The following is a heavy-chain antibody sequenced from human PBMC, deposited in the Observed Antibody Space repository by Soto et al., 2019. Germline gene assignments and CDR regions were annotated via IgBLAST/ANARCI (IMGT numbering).Heavy chain of an antibody. CDR1: GASISSYF. D-gene: IGHD2-21*01. CDR2: IYTSGST. CDR3: ARDVDYYYGMDV. V-gene: IGHV4-4*07. Sequence: SETLSLTCTVSGASISSYFWSWIRQPAGKGLEWIGRIYTSGSTDYNPSLESRVTMSVDTSKKQVSLKLTSVTAADTTVYYCARDVDYYYGMDVWGQGTTVTVSS. J-gene: IGHJ6*02.